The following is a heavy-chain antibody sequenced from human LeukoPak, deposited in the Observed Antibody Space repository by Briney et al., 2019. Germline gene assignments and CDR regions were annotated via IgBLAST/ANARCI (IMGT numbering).Heavy chain of an antibody. CDR2: IDPSDSHT. D-gene: IGHD3-22*01. CDR1: GYRFASHW. V-gene: IGHV5-10-1*01. Sequence: GESLRISCKGSGYRFASHWISWVRQMPGKGLEWMGRIDPSDSHTNYSPSFQGHVTISGDKSISTAYLQWSSLKASDTAMYYCARQYHYDSSGYPYAFEIWGPGTLVTVSS. CDR3: ARQYHYDSSGYPYAFEI. J-gene: IGHJ3*02.